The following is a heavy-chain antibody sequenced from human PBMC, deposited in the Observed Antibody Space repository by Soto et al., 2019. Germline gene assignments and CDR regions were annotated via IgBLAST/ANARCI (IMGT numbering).Heavy chain of an antibody. CDR1: GFTFSSYA. Sequence: GGSLRLSCAASGFTFSSYAMSWVRQAPGKGLEWVSAISGSGGSTYYADSVKGRFTISRDNSKNTLYLQMNSVGAEDTAVYYCAKVLSGGSSGYYYGGDAFDIWGQGTMVTVSS. J-gene: IGHJ3*02. D-gene: IGHD3-22*01. CDR3: AKVLSGGSSGYYYGGDAFDI. V-gene: IGHV3-23*01. CDR2: ISGSGGST.